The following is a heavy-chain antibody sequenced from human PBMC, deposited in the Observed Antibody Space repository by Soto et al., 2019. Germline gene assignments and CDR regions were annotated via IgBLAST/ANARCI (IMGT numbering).Heavy chain of an antibody. CDR2: INPHGGST. CDR3: ARSPGGNSGIIIEGTNWFAP. Sequence: XAVKVACKAPSDPFTSYYINWVRQAPGQGLEWMGVINPHGGSTAYAQKFKGRVTLTRDTSASTVYMEVSSLTSEDTAMYYCARSPGGNSGIIIEGTNWFAPWGQGTLVTVSS. J-gene: IGHJ5*02. D-gene: IGHD1-26*01. V-gene: IGHV1-46*01. CDR1: SDPFTSYY.